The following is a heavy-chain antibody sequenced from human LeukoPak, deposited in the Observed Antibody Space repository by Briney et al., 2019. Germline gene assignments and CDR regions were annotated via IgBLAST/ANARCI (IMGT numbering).Heavy chain of an antibody. Sequence: ASVKVSCKASGYTFTSYDINWVRQATGQGLEWMGWMNPNSGNTGYAQKFQGRVTMTRNTSISTAYMELSSLRSEDTAVYYCARVGCSCGSCYYYFDYWGQGTLVTVSS. J-gene: IGHJ4*02. CDR3: ARVGCSCGSCYYYFDY. CDR1: GYTFTSYD. D-gene: IGHD2-15*01. V-gene: IGHV1-8*01. CDR2: MNPNSGNT.